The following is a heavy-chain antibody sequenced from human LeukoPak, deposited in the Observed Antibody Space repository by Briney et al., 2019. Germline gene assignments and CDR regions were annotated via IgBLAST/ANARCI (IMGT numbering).Heavy chain of an antibody. D-gene: IGHD5-18*01. CDR2: ISSDGSDK. V-gene: IGHV3-30*18. Sequence: GRSLTLSCAASGFTLSSYGMHWVRQAPGKGLEWVAVISSDGSDKYYADSVKGRFTISRDNSKNTLYLQMNSLRAEDTAVYYCAKDRAWIQLWNDWGQGTLVTVSS. J-gene: IGHJ4*02. CDR1: GFTLSSYG. CDR3: AKDRAWIQLWND.